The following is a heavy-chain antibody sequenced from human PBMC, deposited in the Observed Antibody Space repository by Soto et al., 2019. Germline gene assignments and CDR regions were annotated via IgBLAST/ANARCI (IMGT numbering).Heavy chain of an antibody. Sequence: PGGSLRLSCASSGFTFSSYAMHWVRQAPGKGLEWVAVISYDGSNKYYADSVKGRFTISRDNSKNTLYLQMNSLRAEDTAVYYCARDGAYYYDSSGSRWVGVAGPSYYFDYWGQGTLVTVSS. V-gene: IGHV3-30-3*01. J-gene: IGHJ4*02. CDR2: ISYDGSNK. D-gene: IGHD3-22*01. CDR3: ARDGAYYYDSSGSRWVGVAGPSYYFDY. CDR1: GFTFSSYA.